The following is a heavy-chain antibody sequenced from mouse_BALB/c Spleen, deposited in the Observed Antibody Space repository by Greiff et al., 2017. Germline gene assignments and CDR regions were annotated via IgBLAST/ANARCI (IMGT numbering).Heavy chain of an antibody. CDR3: ARAEMNFVTPGY. D-gene: IGHD2-12*01. V-gene: IGHV14-1*02. J-gene: IGHJ2*01. CDR1: GFNIKDYY. CDR2: IDPENGNT. Sequence: VQLQQSGAELVRPGALVKLSCKASGFNIKDYYMHWVKQRPEQGLEWIGWIDPENGNTIYDPKFQGKASITAYTSSNTASLQLSSLTSEDTAVYYCARAEMNFVTPGYWGQGTTLTVSS.